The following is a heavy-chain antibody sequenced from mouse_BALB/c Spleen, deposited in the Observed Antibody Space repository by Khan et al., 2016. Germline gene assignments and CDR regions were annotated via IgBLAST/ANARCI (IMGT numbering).Heavy chain of an antibody. Sequence: EVQLQESGPDLVKPSQSLSLTCTVTGYSIPSHYSWHWIRHFPGNKLEWMGYIHYSGSTNYNPSLKSRISLTRDTSKNQFFLQLNSVTTEDTATYYWATSTSGYWYYFDYWGQGTTLTVSS. CDR3: ATSTSGYWYYFDY. CDR1: GYSIPSHYS. J-gene: IGHJ2*01. D-gene: IGHD3-1*01. CDR2: IHYSGST. V-gene: IGHV3-1*02.